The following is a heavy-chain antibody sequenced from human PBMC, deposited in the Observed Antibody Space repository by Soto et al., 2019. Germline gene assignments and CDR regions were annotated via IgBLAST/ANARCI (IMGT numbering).Heavy chain of an antibody. CDR2: INESGST. V-gene: IGHV4-34*01. D-gene: IGHD2-21*01. CDR1: GQSFSGHS. J-gene: IGHJ4*02. CDR3: AGGSGIVARPGEPEDVNYDY. Sequence: QVQLQQWGAGLVKPSETLSLSCAVYGQSFSGHSWAWIRQPPGKGLEWIGEINESGSTYYNPSLKIRVTLSTETSKNQFSLTLSSVSAADTAAYFRAGGSGIVARPGEPEDVNYDYWGQGTLVNVSS.